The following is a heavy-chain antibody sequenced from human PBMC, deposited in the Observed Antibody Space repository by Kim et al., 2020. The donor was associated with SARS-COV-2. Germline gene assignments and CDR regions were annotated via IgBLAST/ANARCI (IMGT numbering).Heavy chain of an antibody. J-gene: IGHJ4*02. CDR3: AKGPSIAADY. Sequence: RNNNYADSGKGRFTISRDNSKNTLYLQRNSLRAEDTAVYYCAKGPSIAADYWGQGTLVTVSS. D-gene: IGHD6-6*01. CDR2: RNN. V-gene: IGHV3-30*02.